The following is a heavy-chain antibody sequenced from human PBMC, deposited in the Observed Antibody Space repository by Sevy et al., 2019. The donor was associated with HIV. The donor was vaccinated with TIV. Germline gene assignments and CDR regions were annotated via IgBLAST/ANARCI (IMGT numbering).Heavy chain of an antibody. Sequence: LSLTCTVSGGSISSGGYYWSWIRQHPGKGLEWIGYIYYSGSTYYNPSLKSRVTISVDTSKNQFSLKLSSVTAADTAVYYCARVGEGYDYVWGSYRRYYFDYWGQGTLVTVSS. CDR1: GGSISSGGYY. J-gene: IGHJ4*02. V-gene: IGHV4-31*03. CDR3: ARVGEGYDYVWGSYRRYYFDY. CDR2: IYYSGST. D-gene: IGHD3-16*02.